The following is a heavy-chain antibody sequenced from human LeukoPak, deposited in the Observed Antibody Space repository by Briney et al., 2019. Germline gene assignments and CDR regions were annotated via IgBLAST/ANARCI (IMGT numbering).Heavy chain of an antibody. CDR3: AREGAADHHYFDY. Sequence: SETLSLTCTVSGGSISSYYWSWIRQPPGRGLERVGYIYYSGSTNYNPSLKSRVTISVDTSKNQFSLKLSSVTAADTAVYYCAREGAADHHYFDYWGQGTLVTVSS. J-gene: IGHJ4*02. CDR1: GGSISSYY. D-gene: IGHD2-15*01. V-gene: IGHV4-59*01. CDR2: IYYSGST.